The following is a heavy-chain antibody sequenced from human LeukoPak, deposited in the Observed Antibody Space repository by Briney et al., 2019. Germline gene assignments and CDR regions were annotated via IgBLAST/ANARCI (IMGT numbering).Heavy chain of an antibody. J-gene: IGHJ4*02. CDR3: ARAQTGYDSSGAAGY. CDR1: GGSISSGSYY. D-gene: IGHD3-22*01. Sequence: SQTLSLTCTVSGGSISSGSYYWSWIRQPAGKGLEWIGRIYTSGSTNYNPSLKSRVTISVDTSKNQFSLKLSSVTAADTAVYYCARAQTGYDSSGAAGYWGQGTLVTVSS. CDR2: IYTSGST. V-gene: IGHV4-61*02.